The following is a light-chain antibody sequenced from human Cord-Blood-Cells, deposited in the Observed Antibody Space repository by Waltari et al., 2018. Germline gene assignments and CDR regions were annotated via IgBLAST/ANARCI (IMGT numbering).Light chain of an antibody. V-gene: IGKV1-5*01. J-gene: IGKJ3*01. Sequence: DIKMTQSPSTLSASVGDRVTITCRPSQSISSRLAWYQQKPGKAPKLLIYDASSFESGVPSMFSGSGSGTEFTLTISSLQPDDFATYYCQQYNSYIFTFGPGTKVDIK. CDR2: DAS. CDR1: QSISSR. CDR3: QQYNSYIFT.